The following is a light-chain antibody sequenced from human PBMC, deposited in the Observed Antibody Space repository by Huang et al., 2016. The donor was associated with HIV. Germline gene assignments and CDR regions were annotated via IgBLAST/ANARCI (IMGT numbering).Light chain of an antibody. CDR2: KES. CDR1: QSISSW. Sequence: DIQMTQSPSTLSASVRDRVTITCRASQSISSWLAWYQQKPGTAPKLLIYKESSLETGVPSRFSGSGSGTDFTLTISSLQPEDFATYYCQQYNSYPLTFGQGTKVEIK. CDR3: QQYNSYPLT. J-gene: IGKJ2*01. V-gene: IGKV1-5*03.